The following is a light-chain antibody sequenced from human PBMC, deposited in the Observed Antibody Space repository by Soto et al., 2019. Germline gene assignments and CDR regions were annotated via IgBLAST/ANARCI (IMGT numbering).Light chain of an antibody. Sequence: QSALTQPASVSGSPGQSITISCTGTSSDVGGYNYVSWYQQHPGKAPKLMIYDVSNRPSGVSNRFSGSKSGNTASLTISGLQAEDEADYDCSSYTSTSTIVVFGGGTKLNVL. CDR3: SSYTSTSTIVV. CDR1: SSDVGGYNY. V-gene: IGLV2-14*01. CDR2: DVS. J-gene: IGLJ2*01.